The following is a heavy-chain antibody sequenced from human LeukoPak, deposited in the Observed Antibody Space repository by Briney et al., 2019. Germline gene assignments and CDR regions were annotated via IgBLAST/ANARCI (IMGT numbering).Heavy chain of an antibody. Sequence: PSETLSLTCTVSGGSISSYYWTWVRQPAGKGLEWIGRIYTSGSTNYSPSLKSRVTMSVDTSKNEFSLKLNSVTAADTAVYYCARESNTKVRGVISYWGQGTRVTVSS. D-gene: IGHD3-10*01. V-gene: IGHV4-4*07. J-gene: IGHJ4*02. CDR3: ARESNTKVRGVISY. CDR1: GGSISSYY. CDR2: IYTSGST.